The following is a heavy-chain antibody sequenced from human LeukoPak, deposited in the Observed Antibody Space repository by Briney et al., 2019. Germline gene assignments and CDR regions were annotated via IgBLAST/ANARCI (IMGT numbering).Heavy chain of an antibody. D-gene: IGHD3-22*01. CDR2: ISYDGSNK. V-gene: IGHV3-30*18. Sequence: GGSLRLSCAASGFTCSTHGMHWVRQAPGKGLEWVAVISYDGSNKYYADSVKGRFTISRDNSKNTLYLQVNSLRAEDTAVYYCAKGRSSGYYFFDYWGQGTLVTVSS. CDR1: GFTCSTHG. J-gene: IGHJ4*02. CDR3: AKGRSSGYYFFDY.